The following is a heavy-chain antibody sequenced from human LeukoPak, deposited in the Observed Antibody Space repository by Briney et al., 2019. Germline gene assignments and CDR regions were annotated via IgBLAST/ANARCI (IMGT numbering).Heavy chain of an antibody. CDR1: GFPFSSYW. CDR2: IKQDGSEE. CDR3: AREISSWYRTEGRFDP. J-gene: IGHJ5*02. Sequence: PGGSLRLSCAASGFPFSSYWMSWVRPAPGKGLEWVANIKQDGSEEYYVDSLRGRFTISRDNAKSSLYLQMNSLRVEDTAVYYCAREISSWYRTEGRFDPWGQGTLVTVSS. D-gene: IGHD6-19*01. V-gene: IGHV3-7*01.